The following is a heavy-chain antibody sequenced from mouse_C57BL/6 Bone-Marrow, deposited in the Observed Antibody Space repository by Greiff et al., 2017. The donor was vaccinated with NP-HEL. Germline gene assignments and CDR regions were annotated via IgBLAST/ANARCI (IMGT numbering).Heavy chain of an antibody. CDR1: GYTFTSYG. CDR3: ARWGPLRLWFAY. V-gene: IGHV1-81*01. J-gene: IGHJ3*01. D-gene: IGHD2-4*01. Sequence: VQLQQSGAELARPGASVKLSCKASGYTFTSYGISWVKQRTGQGLEWIGEIYPRSGNTYYNEKLKGKATLTADKSSSTAYMELRSLTSEDSAVYFCARWGPLRLWFAYWGQGTLVTVSA. CDR2: IYPRSGNT.